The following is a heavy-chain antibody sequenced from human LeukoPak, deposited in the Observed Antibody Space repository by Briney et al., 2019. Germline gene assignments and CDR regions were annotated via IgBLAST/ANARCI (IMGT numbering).Heavy chain of an antibody. CDR1: GGSFSGYY. V-gene: IGHV4-34*01. CDR3: ARVRYYYGSGSYYRYYFDY. Sequence: SETLSLTCAVYGGSFSGYYWSWIRQPPGKGLEWIGEINHSGSTNYNPSLKSRVTISVDTSKNQFSLKLGSVTAADTAVYYCARVRYYYGSGSYYRYYFDYWGQGTLVTVSS. D-gene: IGHD3-10*01. CDR2: INHSGST. J-gene: IGHJ4*02.